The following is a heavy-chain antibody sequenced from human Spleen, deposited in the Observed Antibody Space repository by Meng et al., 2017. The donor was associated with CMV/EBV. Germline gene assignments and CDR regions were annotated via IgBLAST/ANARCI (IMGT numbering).Heavy chain of an antibody. J-gene: IGHJ4*02. D-gene: IGHD1-1*01. Sequence: CATSGFTFNTYSMNWVRQAPGKGLEWVSSISSSSTFIYYADSVRGRFTVSRDNAKNSLYLHMTSLRAVDTAVYYCARETGTTSFFDFWGQGALVTVSS. CDR1: GFTFNTYS. CDR2: ISSSSTFI. CDR3: ARETGTTSFFDF. V-gene: IGHV3-21*01.